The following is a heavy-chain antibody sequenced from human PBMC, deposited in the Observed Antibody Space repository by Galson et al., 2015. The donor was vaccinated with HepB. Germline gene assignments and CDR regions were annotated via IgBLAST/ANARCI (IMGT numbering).Heavy chain of an antibody. J-gene: IGHJ4*02. CDR2: ISGSGGST. V-gene: IGHV3-23*01. D-gene: IGHD3-10*01. Sequence: SLRLSCAASGFTFSSYAMRWVRQAPGKGLEWVSAISGSGGSTYYADSVKGRFTISRDNSKNTLSLQMNSLRAEDTAVYYCAKEVEYYYGSGSPNWGQRSLVSIYS. CDR1: GFTFSSYA. CDR3: AKEVEYYYGSGSPN.